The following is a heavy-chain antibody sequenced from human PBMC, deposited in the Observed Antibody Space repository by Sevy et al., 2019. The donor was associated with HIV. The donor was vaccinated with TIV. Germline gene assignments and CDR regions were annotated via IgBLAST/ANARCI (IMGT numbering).Heavy chain of an antibody. CDR1: GFTFSTYW. J-gene: IGHJ4*02. CDR2: IKQDGTDT. V-gene: IGHV3-7*01. Sequence: RGSLRLSCAASGFTFSTYWMTWVRQAPGKGLEWVANIKQDGTDTNYVDSVRGRFTISRDNGRNLLYLHMNSLRAEDTAVYFCARALADWGSFHYSSWGRGVLVTVSS. D-gene: IGHD3-16*01. CDR3: ARALADWGSFHYSS.